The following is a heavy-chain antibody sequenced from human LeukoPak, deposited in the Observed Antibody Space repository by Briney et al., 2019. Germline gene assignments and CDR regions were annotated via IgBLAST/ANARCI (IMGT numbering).Heavy chain of an antibody. J-gene: IGHJ4*02. D-gene: IGHD3-3*01. CDR1: GGSFSGYY. V-gene: IGHV4-34*01. CDR3: ARRGRLRFLDY. CDR2: INHSGST. Sequence: PSETLSLTCAVYGGSFSGYYWSWIRQPPGKGLEWIGEINHSGSTNYNPSLKSRVTISVDTSKNQFSLKLSSVTAADTAVYYCARRGRLRFLDYWGQGTLVTVSS.